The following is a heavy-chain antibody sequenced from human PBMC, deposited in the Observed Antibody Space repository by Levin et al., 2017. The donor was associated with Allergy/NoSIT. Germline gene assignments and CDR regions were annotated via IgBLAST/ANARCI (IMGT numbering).Heavy chain of an antibody. CDR1: GFTFDDYG. CDR2: INWNGGST. Sequence: GGSLRLSCAASGFTFDDYGMSWVRQAPGKGLEWVSGINWNGGSTGYADSVKGRFTISRDNAKNSLYLQMNSLRAEDTALYYCARRMQLVGQYYYYMDVWGKGTTVTVSS. CDR3: ARRMQLVGQYYYYMDV. V-gene: IGHV3-20*04. J-gene: IGHJ6*03. D-gene: IGHD6-13*01.